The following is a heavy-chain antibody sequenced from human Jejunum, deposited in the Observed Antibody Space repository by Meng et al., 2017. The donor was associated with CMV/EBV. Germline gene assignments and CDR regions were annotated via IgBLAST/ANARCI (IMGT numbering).Heavy chain of an antibody. CDR3: ARDCSTNCPFQPRGDY. CDR2: IKSDGSQK. V-gene: IGHV3-7*01. CDR1: FSFSSDW. J-gene: IGHJ4*02. Sequence: FSFSSDWMSWVRQAPGKGLEWVATIKSDGSQKHYVDSVKGRFTISRDNAKNSLHLQMDSLRAEDTAVYHCARDCSTNCPFQPRGDYWGQGTLVTVSS. D-gene: IGHD2-2*01.